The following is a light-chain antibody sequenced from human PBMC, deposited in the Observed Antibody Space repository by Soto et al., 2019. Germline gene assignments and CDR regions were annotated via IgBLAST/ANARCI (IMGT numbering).Light chain of an antibody. V-gene: IGKV3-20*01. CDR1: QSVSKSY. CDR2: DAS. Sequence: EIVLTQSPGTLSLSPGERATLACRASQSVSKSYLAWFQQKRGQAPRLLIYDASSRATGIPDRFSGSGSGTDFTLTISRLEPEDFAVYYCPQYATSPQTFGQGTNLEIK. J-gene: IGKJ2*01. CDR3: PQYATSPQT.